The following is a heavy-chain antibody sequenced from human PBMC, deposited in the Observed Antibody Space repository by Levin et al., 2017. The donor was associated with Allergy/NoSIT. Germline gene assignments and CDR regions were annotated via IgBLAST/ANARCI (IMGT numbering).Heavy chain of an antibody. CDR2: IDWDDDK. Sequence: SGPTLVKPTQTLTLTCTFSGFSLSTSGMCVSWIRQPPGKALEWLARIDWDDDKYYSTSLKTRLTISTDTSKNQVVLTMTNMDPVYTATYYGARIAHLGYSDGYYYGMDVWGQGTTVTVSS. CDR1: GFSLSTSGMC. D-gene: IGHD5-18*01. J-gene: IGHJ6*02. CDR3: ARIAHLGYSDGYYYGMDV. V-gene: IGHV2-70*11.